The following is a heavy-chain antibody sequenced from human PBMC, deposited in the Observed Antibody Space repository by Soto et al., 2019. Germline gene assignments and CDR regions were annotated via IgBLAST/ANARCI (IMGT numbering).Heavy chain of an antibody. V-gene: IGHV5-51*01. Sequence: ESLKISCKGSGYSFTSYWIGWVRQMPGKGLEWMGIIYPGDSDTRYSPSFQGQVTISADKSISTAYLQWSSLKASDTAMYYCATHSDIVVVPAALDGMDVWGQGTTVTVSS. CDR3: ATHSDIVVVPAALDGMDV. CDR1: GYSFTSYW. CDR2: IYPGDSDT. J-gene: IGHJ6*02. D-gene: IGHD2-2*01.